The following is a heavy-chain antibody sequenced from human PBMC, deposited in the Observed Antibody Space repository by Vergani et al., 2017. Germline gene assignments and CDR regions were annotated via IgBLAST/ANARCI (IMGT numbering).Heavy chain of an antibody. V-gene: IGHV3-15*01. CDR2: IKSKTDGGTT. J-gene: IGHJ4*02. CDR3: TTVYCSSTSCYNY. CDR1: GFTFGNAW. Sequence: EVQLVESGGGLVKPGGSLRLSCAASGFTFGNAWMSWVRQAPGKGLEWVGRIKSKTDGGTTDYAAPVKGRFTISRDDSKNTLYLQMNSLKTEDTAVYYCTTVYCSSTSCYNYWGQGTLVTVSS. D-gene: IGHD2-2*02.